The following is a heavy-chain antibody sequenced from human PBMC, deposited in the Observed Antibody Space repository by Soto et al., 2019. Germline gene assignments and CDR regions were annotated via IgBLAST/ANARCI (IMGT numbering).Heavy chain of an antibody. Sequence: PSETLSLTCTVSGGSISSYYWSWIRQPAGKGLEWIGRIYTSGSTNYNPSLKSRVTMSVDTSKNQFSLKLSSVTAADTAVYYCARERGGYDILTGYLNWYFDLWGRGTLVTVSS. D-gene: IGHD3-9*01. CDR3: ARERGGYDILTGYLNWYFDL. J-gene: IGHJ2*01. CDR1: GGSISSYY. V-gene: IGHV4-4*07. CDR2: IYTSGST.